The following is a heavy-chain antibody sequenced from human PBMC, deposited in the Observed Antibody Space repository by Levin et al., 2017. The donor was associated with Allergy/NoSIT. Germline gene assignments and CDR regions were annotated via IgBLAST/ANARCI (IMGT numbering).Heavy chain of an antibody. V-gene: IGHV3-33*07. D-gene: IGHD3-10*01. CDR1: GFTFSSYA. Sequence: QPGGSLRLSCAASGFTFSSYAMYWVRQAPGKGLEWVAAIWYDGGNKYYADSVKGRFTVSRDNSKNTLNLQMNSLRAEDTAVYYCARSGVFRLTIYYYNGLDVWGQGTTVTVSS. CDR3: ARSGVFRLTIYYYNGLDV. CDR2: IWYDGGNK. J-gene: IGHJ6*02.